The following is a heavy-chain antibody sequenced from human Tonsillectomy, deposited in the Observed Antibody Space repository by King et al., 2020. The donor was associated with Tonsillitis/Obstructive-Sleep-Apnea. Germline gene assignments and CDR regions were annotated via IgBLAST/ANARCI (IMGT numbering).Heavy chain of an antibody. CDR1: GFTFSSYA. D-gene: IGHD3-3*01. J-gene: IGHJ4*02. CDR2: ISGTDGGT. CDR3: AKDHYDFWSGYYSGGNY. V-gene: IGHV3-23*04. Sequence: VQLVESGGGLVQPGGSLRLSCAASGFTFSSYAMSWVRQAPGKGLEWVSAISGTDGGTYYADSVKGRFTISRENSKNTLYLQMNSLRAEDTAIYYCAKDHYDFWSGYYSGGNYWGQGTLVTVSS.